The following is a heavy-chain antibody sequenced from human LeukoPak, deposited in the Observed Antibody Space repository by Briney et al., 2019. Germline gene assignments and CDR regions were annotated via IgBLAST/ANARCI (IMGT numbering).Heavy chain of an antibody. CDR1: GFTFSSYA. D-gene: IGHD5-12*01. CDR2: ISYDGSNK. CDR3: AKDVNGGYFE. Sequence: GRSLRLSCAASGFTFSSYAMHWVRQAPGKGLEWVAVISYDGSNKYYADSVKGRFTISRDNSKNTLYLQMNSLRAEDTAVYYCAKDVNGGYFEWGQGTLVTVSS. J-gene: IGHJ4*02. V-gene: IGHV3-30-3*01.